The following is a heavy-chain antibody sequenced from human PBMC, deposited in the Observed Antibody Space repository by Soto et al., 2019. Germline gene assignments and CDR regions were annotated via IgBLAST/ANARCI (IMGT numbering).Heavy chain of an antibody. CDR1: GGTFSSYA. CDR3: ARDDNYYDSSGYYYARDRYFDL. CDR2: IIPIFGTA. V-gene: IGHV1-69*13. D-gene: IGHD3-22*01. Sequence: ASVKVSCKASGGTFSSYAISWVRQAPGQGLEWMGGIIPIFGTANYAQKFQGRVTITADESTSTAYMELSSLRSEDTAVYYCARDDNYYDSSGYYYARDRYFDLWGRGTLVTVSS. J-gene: IGHJ2*01.